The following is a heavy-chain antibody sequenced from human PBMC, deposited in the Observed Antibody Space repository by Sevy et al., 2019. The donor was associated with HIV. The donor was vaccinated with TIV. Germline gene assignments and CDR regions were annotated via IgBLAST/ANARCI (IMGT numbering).Heavy chain of an antibody. V-gene: IGHV3-74*01. CDR2: IESNGKT. CDR1: GFTFSRKW. Sequence: GGSLRLSCVASGFTFSRKWMHWVRQAPGKGLVWVSQIESNGKTTYADSVRGRFTISRDNPKNTLYLQMNSLRGQDTAQYHCATGGSGGSFYDYWGQGTPVTVSS. D-gene: IGHD1-26*01. J-gene: IGHJ4*02. CDR3: ATGGSGGSFYDY.